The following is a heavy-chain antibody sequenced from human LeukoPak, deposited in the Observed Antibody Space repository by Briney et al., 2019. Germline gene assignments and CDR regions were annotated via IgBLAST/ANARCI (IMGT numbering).Heavy chain of an antibody. V-gene: IGHV1-46*01. CDR1: GYTFTSYY. CDR3: ARGTHHFDY. J-gene: IGHJ4*02. Sequence: ASVKVSCKASGYTFTSYYMHWVRQAPGQGLEWMGIINPSGGSTSYAQKFQGRVTMTTDTSTTTAYMELRSLRSDDTAVYYCARGTHHFDYWGQGTLVTVSS. CDR2: INPSGGST.